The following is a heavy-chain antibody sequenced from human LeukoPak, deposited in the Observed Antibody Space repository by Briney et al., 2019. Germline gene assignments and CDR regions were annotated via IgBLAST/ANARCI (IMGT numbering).Heavy chain of an antibody. CDR1: GFTVTSNY. Sequence: GGSLRLSCAASGFTVTSNYMTWVRQAPGKGLECVSIIYDNGDTYYADSVKGRFTVTRDSYKNTVSLEMNSLRVDDTAVYYCVSHSDPLTGYSFDYWGQGTLVTVSS. CDR2: IYDNGDT. CDR3: VSHSDPLTGYSFDY. D-gene: IGHD3-9*01. J-gene: IGHJ4*02. V-gene: IGHV3-53*01.